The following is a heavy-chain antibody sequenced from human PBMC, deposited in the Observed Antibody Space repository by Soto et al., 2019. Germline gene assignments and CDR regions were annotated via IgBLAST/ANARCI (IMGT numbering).Heavy chain of an antibody. Sequence: GESLKISCKGSGCSFTSYWISWVRQMPGKGLEWMGRIDPSDSYTNYSPSFQGHVTISADKSISTAYLQWSSLKASDTAMYYCARLGAWELYYYYGMDVWGQGTTVTVSS. J-gene: IGHJ6*02. CDR3: ARLGAWELYYYYGMDV. CDR2: IDPSDSYT. D-gene: IGHD3-10*01. V-gene: IGHV5-10-1*01. CDR1: GCSFTSYW.